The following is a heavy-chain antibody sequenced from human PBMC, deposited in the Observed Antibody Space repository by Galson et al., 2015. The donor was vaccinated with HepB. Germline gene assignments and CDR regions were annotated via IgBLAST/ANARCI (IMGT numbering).Heavy chain of an antibody. CDR2: MNPNSGNT. Sequence: SVKVSCKASGYTFTSYDINWVRQATGQGLEWMGWMNPNSGNTGYAQKFQGRVTMTRNTSISTAYMELSSLGSEDTAVYYCARQYDTSGYYAYWGQGTLVTVSS. V-gene: IGHV1-8*01. J-gene: IGHJ4*02. CDR3: ARQYDTSGYYAY. CDR1: GYTFTSYD. D-gene: IGHD3-22*01.